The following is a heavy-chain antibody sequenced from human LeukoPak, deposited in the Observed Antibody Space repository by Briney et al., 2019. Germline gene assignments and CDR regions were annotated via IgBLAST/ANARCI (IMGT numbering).Heavy chain of an antibody. CDR3: ARRVTLGRGEGYFDP. CDR1: GYSISSGYY. D-gene: IGHD2-21*01. V-gene: IGHV4-38-2*02. Sequence: SETLSLTCTVSGYSISSGYYWGWIRQPPGKDLEWIGSIYHSGSTYQNPSLKSRFTISLDTSKNQLSLKLNSVTAADTAVYYCARRVTLGRGEGYFDPWGQGTLVTVSS. J-gene: IGHJ5*02. CDR2: IYHSGST.